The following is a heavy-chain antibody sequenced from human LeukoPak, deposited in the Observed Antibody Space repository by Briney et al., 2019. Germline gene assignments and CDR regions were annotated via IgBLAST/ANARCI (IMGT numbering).Heavy chain of an antibody. V-gene: IGHV4-34*01. J-gene: IGHJ4*02. Sequence: SETLSLTCAVYGRSFSGYYWSWIRQPPGKGLEWIGEINHSGSTNYNPSLKSRVTISVDTSKNQFSLKLSSVTAADTAVYYCARGGPEHDYWGQGTLVTVSS. CDR1: GRSFSGYY. CDR3: ARGGPEHDY. CDR2: INHSGST.